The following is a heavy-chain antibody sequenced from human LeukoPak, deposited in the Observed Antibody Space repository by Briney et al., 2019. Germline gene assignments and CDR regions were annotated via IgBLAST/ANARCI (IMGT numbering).Heavy chain of an antibody. V-gene: IGHV4-59*02. J-gene: IGHJ4*02. D-gene: IGHD3-16*01. CDR2: IHYSGKT. CDR1: GGSVSNSC. Sequence: SETLSLTCTVSGGSVSNSCWSWIRQPPGKGLEWTGYIHYSGKTNHNPSLRSRVSISVDTSRNHLSLTLYSVTAADTAVYYCARLRDLYNVFEYWGLGALVTVSS. CDR3: ARLRDLYNVFEY.